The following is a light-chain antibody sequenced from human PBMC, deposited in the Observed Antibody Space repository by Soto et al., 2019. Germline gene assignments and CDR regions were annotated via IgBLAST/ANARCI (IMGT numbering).Light chain of an antibody. CDR3: QQYDNSPST. V-gene: IGKV3-20*01. CDR1: QSISSSF. CDR2: GAS. Sequence: EIVLTPSPGILSLSPGERASLSCGASQSISSSFLAWYQQKPGQAPRLLIYGASSRATGIPDGFRGTGSETDFTLTISRLEPEDFAVYYCQQYDNSPSTFGQGTRLEIK. J-gene: IGKJ5*01.